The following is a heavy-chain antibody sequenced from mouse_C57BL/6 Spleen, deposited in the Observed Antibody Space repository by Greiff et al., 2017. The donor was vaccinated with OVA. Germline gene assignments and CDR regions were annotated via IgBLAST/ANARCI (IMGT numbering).Heavy chain of an antibody. CDR1: GFSLSTFGMG. CDR3: ARRGSSGYPYYYAMDY. V-gene: IGHV8-8*01. CDR2: IWWDDDK. J-gene: IGHJ4*01. D-gene: IGHD3-2*02. Sequence: QVTLKESGPGILQPSQTLSLTCSFSGFSLSTFGMGVGWIRQPSGKGLEWLAHIWWDDDKYYNPALKSRLTISKDTSKNQVFLKIANVDTADTATYYCARRGSSGYPYYYAMDYWGQGTSVTVSS.